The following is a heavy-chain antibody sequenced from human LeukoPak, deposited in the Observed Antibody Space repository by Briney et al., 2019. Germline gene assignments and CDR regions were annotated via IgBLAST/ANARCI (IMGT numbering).Heavy chain of an antibody. D-gene: IGHD3-3*01. CDR2: IHYSGST. V-gene: IGHV4-59*08. CDR3: ARHRTNYDFWSGYLSAPNWFDP. CDR1: GGSISSYY. J-gene: IGHJ5*02. Sequence: PSETLSLTCTVSGGSISSYYWSWIRQPPGKGLEWIGYIHYSGSTNYNPSLKSRVTISVDTSKNQFSLKLSSVTAADTAVYYCARHRTNYDFWSGYLSAPNWFDPWGQGTLVTVSS.